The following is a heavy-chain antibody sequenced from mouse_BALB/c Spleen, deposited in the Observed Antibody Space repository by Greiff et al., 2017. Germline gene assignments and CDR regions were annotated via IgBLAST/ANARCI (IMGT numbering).Heavy chain of an antibody. CDR3: ARNGYALYAMDY. V-gene: IGHV2-2*02. D-gene: IGHD2-10*02. CDR1: GFSLTSYG. Sequence: VKLMESGPGLVQPSQSLSITCTVSGFSLTSYGVHWVRQSPGKGLEWLGVIWSGGSTDYNAAFISRLSISKDNSKSQVFFKMNSLQANDTAIYYCARNGYALYAMDYWGQGTSVTVSS. CDR2: IWSGGST. J-gene: IGHJ4*01.